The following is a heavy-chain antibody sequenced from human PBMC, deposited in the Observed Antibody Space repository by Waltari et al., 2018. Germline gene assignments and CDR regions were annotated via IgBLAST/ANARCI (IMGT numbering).Heavy chain of an antibody. J-gene: IGHJ5*01. Sequence: EVELVESGGGLIQPGGSLRLSCAPSDFLTRKFYINWVRQVPGKGLEWVARVGPTTETEYTDSVKGRFSVSRDDSTNTVHLQMNSLRADDTAIYYCARDSLDYGGWFDSWGQGAPVTVSS. V-gene: IGHV3-53*01. CDR3: ARDSLDYGGWFDS. CDR2: VGPTTET. CDR1: DFLTRKFY. D-gene: IGHD4-17*01.